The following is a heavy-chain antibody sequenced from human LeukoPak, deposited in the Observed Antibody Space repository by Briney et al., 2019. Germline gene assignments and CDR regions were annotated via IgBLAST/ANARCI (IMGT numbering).Heavy chain of an antibody. CDR3: ARGGWYGGGFDY. D-gene: IGHD6-19*01. V-gene: IGHV3-23*01. CDR2: ISGSGGST. Sequence: GGSLRLSCAASGFTFSSYAMSWVRQAPGKGLEWVSAISGSGGSTYYADSVKGRFTISRDNSKNTLYLQMNSLRAEDTAVYYCARGGWYGGGFDYWGQGTLVTVSS. CDR1: GFTFSSYA. J-gene: IGHJ4*02.